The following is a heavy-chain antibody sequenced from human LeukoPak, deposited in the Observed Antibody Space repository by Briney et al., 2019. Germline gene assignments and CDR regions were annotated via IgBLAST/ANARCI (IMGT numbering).Heavy chain of an antibody. CDR1: GFTFSSYG. D-gene: IGHD2-21*02. CDR2: ISYDGSNK. Sequence: QAGGSLRLSCAASGFTFSSYGMHWVRQAPGKGLEWVAVISYDGSNKYYADSVKGRFTISRDNSKNTLYLQMNSLRAEDTAAYYCARDSIVVVTRPTDAFDIWGQGTMVTVSS. J-gene: IGHJ3*02. CDR3: ARDSIVVVTRPTDAFDI. V-gene: IGHV3-30*03.